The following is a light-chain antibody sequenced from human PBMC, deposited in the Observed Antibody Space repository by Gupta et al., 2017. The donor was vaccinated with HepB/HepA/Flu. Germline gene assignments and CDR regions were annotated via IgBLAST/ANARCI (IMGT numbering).Light chain of an antibody. J-gene: IGKJ1*01. V-gene: IGKV3-15*01. CDR1: QSVSRN. CDR3: QQYNNWPPWT. Sequence: EIVMTQSPATLSVSPGERATLSCRASQSVSRNLGWYQQTPGQAPRLRIYGASTRDSGIPARFSGSGSGKEFTLTISSRQSEDFAVYYCQQYNNWPPWTCGQGTKVEIK. CDR2: GAS.